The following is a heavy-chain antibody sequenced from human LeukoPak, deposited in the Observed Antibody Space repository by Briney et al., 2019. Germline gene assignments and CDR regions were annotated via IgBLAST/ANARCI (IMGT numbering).Heavy chain of an antibody. J-gene: IGHJ4*02. CDR3: AKDLRSIAGARCCDY. D-gene: IGHD1-26*01. CDR2: ITNVGGTT. Sequence: PGGSLRLSCVASGFTFCNYAMNWVRQAPGKGLEWVSGITNVGGTTHYADSVRGRFSISRDNSNNTLFLQMNSLRAEDTAVYFCAKDLRSIAGARCCDYWGRGAVVTVSS. V-gene: IGHV3-23*01. CDR1: GFTFCNYA.